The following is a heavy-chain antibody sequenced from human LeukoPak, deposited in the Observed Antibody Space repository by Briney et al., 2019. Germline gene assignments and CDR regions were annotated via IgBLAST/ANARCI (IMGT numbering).Heavy chain of an antibody. D-gene: IGHD3/OR15-3a*01. CDR2: INHGGGT. V-gene: IGHV4-34*01. CDR1: GGSFSNYF. CDR3: ARGLEYDFWSGNYSDGFGV. Sequence: SETLSLTCAVYGGSFSNYFCSWLRQPPGKGLEWIGEINHGGGTNYNPSLKSRVTISVDTSKNQFSLKLSSVTAADTAVYYCARGLEYDFWSGNYSDGFGVWDQGTMVTVSS. J-gene: IGHJ3*01.